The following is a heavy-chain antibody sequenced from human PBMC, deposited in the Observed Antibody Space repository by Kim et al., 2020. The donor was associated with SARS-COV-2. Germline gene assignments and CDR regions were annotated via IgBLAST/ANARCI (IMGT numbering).Heavy chain of an antibody. Sequence: GGSLRLSCAASGFTLRIYTMSWVRQAPGKGLEWVSTIHNDDRGTDYADSVKGRFTISRDDSKNTLYLQMNSLRAEDTAIYHCAKDFRGGTWAFDSWGQGTLVIVSS. CDR3: AKDFRGGTWAFDS. J-gene: IGHJ4*02. V-gene: IGHV3-23*03. D-gene: IGHD6-25*01. CDR2: IHNDDRGT. CDR1: GFTLRIYT.